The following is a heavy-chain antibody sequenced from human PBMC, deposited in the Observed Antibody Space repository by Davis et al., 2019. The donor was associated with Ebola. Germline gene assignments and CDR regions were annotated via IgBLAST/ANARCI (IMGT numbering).Heavy chain of an antibody. CDR2: INHSGST. D-gene: IGHD2-2*01. CDR1: GGSFSGYY. V-gene: IGHV4-34*01. J-gene: IGHJ6*02. CDR3: ARGKPLGHIVLLPAASNYGMDV. Sequence: MPGGSLRLSCAVYGGSFSGYYWSWIRQPPGKVLEWIGEINHSGSTNYNPSLKCRVTISVDTSKNQFSRKLSSVTAADTAVYYCARGKPLGHIVLLPAASNYGMDVWGQGTTVTVSS.